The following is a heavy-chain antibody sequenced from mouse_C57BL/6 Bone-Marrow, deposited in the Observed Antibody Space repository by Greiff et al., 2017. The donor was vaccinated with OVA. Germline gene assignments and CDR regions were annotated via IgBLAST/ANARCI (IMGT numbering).Heavy chain of an antibody. D-gene: IGHD2-4*01. J-gene: IGHJ2*01. V-gene: IGHV14-2*01. Sequence: VQLQQSGAELVKPGASVKLSCTASGFNIKDYYMHWVKQRTEQGLEWIGRIDPEDGVTKYAPKFQGKATITADTSSNTAYLQLSSLTSEDTAVYYCARSDYEFDYWGQGTTRTVSS. CDR2: IDPEDGVT. CDR1: GFNIKDYY. CDR3: ARSDYEFDY.